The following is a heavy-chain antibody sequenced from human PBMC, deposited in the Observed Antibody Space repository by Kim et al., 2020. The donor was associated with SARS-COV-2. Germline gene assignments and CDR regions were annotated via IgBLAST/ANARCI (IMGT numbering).Heavy chain of an antibody. CDR1: GGSISSSSYY. Sequence: SETLSLTCTVSGGSISSSSYYWGWIRQPPGKGLEWIGSIYYSGITYYNPSLKSRVTISVDTSKNQFSLKLSSVTAADTAVYYCARECSGTVNWFDPWGQGTLVTVSS. V-gene: IGHV4-39*07. J-gene: IGHJ5*02. CDR3: ARECSGTVNWFDP. CDR2: IYYSGIT. D-gene: IGHD1-26*01.